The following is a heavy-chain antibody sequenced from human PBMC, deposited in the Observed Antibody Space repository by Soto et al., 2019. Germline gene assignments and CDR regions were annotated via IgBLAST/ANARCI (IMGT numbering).Heavy chain of an antibody. Sequence: PSGRLSHTCSVADGSISGYYWSWNRQPPGKGLEWIGYIYDSGSTNYNPSLKSRVTISVDTSKNQFSLKLTSVTAADTAVYYCAAPPRYWGQGTLVTVS. CDR2: IYDSGST. CDR1: DGSISGYY. CDR3: AAPPRY. V-gene: IGHV4-59*12. J-gene: IGHJ4*02. D-gene: IGHD6-6*01.